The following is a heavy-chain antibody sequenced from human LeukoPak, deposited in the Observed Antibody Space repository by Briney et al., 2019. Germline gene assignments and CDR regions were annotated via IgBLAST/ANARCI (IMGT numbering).Heavy chain of an antibody. Sequence: SETLSLTCTVSGGSISSYYWSWIRQPPGKGLEWIGYIYYSGSTNYNPSLKSRVTISVDTSKNQFSLKLSSVTAADAAVYYCASLRRDYWGQGTLVTVSS. CDR2: IYYSGST. J-gene: IGHJ4*02. V-gene: IGHV4-59*01. D-gene: IGHD5/OR15-5a*01. CDR3: ASLRRDY. CDR1: GGSISSYY.